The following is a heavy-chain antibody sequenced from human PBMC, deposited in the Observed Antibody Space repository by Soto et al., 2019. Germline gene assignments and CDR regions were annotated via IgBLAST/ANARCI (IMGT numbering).Heavy chain of an antibody. CDR3: GGQDYGAKGYYFDN. D-gene: IGHD4-17*01. V-gene: IGHV4-39*01. Sequence: QLQLQESGSGLVKPSETLSLTCIVSNGSISSRSSYWGWILQTPGKGLEWIGSIYYIGNAYYNPPFKSRGTISIATSKTQCSLKMDSVTAADPAVYFCGGQDYGAKGYYFDNWGQGALVPASS. CDR1: NGSISSRSSY. J-gene: IGHJ4*02. CDR2: IYYIGNA.